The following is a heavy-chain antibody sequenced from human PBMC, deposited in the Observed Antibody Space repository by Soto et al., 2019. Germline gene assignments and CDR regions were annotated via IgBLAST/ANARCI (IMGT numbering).Heavy chain of an antibody. CDR1: GGTFSDYA. CDR2: IVPRFGSP. J-gene: IGHJ6*02. D-gene: IGHD3-16*01. V-gene: IGHV1-69*06. Sequence: QVQLVQSGAEMRKPGSSLRVSCKASGGTFSDYAFSWVRQAPGQGLEWMGGIVPRFGSPNYAQKFGGSVTMTGVTSSSNVSMALRSLRFDDTAVYFCAGDRIQLRLGKNSCNGMDVWGQGTTIIVSS. CDR3: AGDRIQLRLGKNSCNGMDV.